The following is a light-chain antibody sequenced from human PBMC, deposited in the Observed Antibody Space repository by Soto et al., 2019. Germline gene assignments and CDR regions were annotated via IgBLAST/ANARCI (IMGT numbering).Light chain of an antibody. J-gene: IGKJ2*01. V-gene: IGKV3-20*01. CDR2: GAS. CDR3: QGYNSWPPSYT. CDR1: QSISSSS. Sequence: EIVLTQSPGTLSLSSGATTTLSCRASQSISSSSLAWYQQKPGQAPRLLIYGASSRATDIPDRFSGSGSGTDFTLGISRLEPEDFALSDGQGYNSWPPSYTFGQGTKLLI.